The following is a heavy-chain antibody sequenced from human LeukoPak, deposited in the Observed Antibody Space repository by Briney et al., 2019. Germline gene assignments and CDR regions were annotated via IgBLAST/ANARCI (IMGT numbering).Heavy chain of an antibody. CDR3: ARQTMLVGYANGLGFNY. V-gene: IGHV4-4*07. J-gene: IGHJ4*02. CDR2: IYTSGST. CDR1: GGAVSSYH. Sequence: SETLSLTCTVSGGAVSSYHWSWIRQPAGKGLEWIGRIYTSGSTNYNPSLKSRVTMSVDTSKNQFSLKLSSLTAADTAVYYCARQTMLVGYANGLGFNYWGEGTLVTVSS. D-gene: IGHD2-2*01.